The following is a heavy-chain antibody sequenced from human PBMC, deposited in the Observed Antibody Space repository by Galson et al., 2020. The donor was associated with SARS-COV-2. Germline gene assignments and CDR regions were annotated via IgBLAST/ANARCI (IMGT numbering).Heavy chain of an antibody. CDR3: ARGGFPYYYYMDV. Sequence: GESLKISCTVAGFTFGDFAMSWFRQAPGKGLEWVGFIRSRTYDGTTEYAASVKDRFTIPRDDSKNVAYLQMISLITEDTAVYYCARGGFPYYYYMDVWGKGTTVTVSS. CDR1: GFTFGDFA. CDR2: IRSRTYDGTT. J-gene: IGHJ6*03. V-gene: IGHV3-49*03.